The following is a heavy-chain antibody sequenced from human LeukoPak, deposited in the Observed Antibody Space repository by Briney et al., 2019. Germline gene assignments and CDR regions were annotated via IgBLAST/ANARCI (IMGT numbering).Heavy chain of an antibody. V-gene: IGHV1-69*05. CDR1: GYTFTSYG. CDR2: IIPIFGTA. Sequence: GASVKVSCKASGYTFTSYGISWLRQAPGQGLEWMGRIIPIFGTANYAQKFQGRVTITTDESTSTAYMELSSLRSEDTAVYYCARDYYDSSGYYPYYFDYWGQGTLVTVSS. CDR3: ARDYYDSSGYYPYYFDY. J-gene: IGHJ4*02. D-gene: IGHD3-22*01.